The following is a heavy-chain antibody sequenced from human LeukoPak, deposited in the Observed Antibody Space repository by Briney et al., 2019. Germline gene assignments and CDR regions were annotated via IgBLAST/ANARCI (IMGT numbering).Heavy chain of an antibody. CDR1: GYTFTGYY. V-gene: IGHV1-2*02. CDR2: INPNSGGT. Sequence: GASVKVSCKASGYTFTGYYMHWVRQAPGQGLEWMGWINPNSGGTNYAQKFQGRVTMTRDTSISTAYMELSRLRSDGTSVYYCAXXXSGQGFNWFDPWGQGTLVTVSS. D-gene: IGHD5-12*01. CDR3: AXXXSGQGFNWFDP. J-gene: IGHJ5*02.